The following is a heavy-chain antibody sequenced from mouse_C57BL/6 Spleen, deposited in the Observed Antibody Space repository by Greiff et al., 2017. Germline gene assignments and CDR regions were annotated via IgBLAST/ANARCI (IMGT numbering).Heavy chain of an antibody. CDR2: IDPSDSYT. CDR1: GYTFTSYW. CDR3: ARPYYGSSPHYAMDY. J-gene: IGHJ4*01. Sequence: VQLQQPGAELVKPGASVKLSCKASGYTFTSYWMQWVKQRPGQGLEWIGEIDPSDSYTNYNQKFKGKATLTVDPSSSTAYMQLSSLTSEDSAVYYCARPYYGSSPHYAMDYWGQGTSVTVSS. V-gene: IGHV1-50*01. D-gene: IGHD1-1*01.